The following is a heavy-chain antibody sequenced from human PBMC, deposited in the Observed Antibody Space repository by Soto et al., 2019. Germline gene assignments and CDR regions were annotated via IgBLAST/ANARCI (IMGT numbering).Heavy chain of an antibody. CDR3: ARERTGATMTS. CDR2: MNPNSGST. J-gene: IGHJ4*02. D-gene: IGHD1-26*01. Sequence: ASVKVSCKASGYSFTSYDINWVRQATGQGLEWMRWMNPNSGSTDYAQRFQGRVTMTRNTSISTAYMELSSLRSEDTAVYYCARERTGATMTSWGQGALVTVSS. V-gene: IGHV1-8*01. CDR1: GYSFTSYD.